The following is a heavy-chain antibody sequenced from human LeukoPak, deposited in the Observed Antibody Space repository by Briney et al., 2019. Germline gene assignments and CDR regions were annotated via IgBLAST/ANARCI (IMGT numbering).Heavy chain of an antibody. Sequence: GRSLRLSCTASGFPFSNYAMNWVRQTPGKGLEWVALISSDGGKIYYADSVKGRFTISRDNSKNTLFLQMNSLTVEDTAVYYCARDPAKGAATYFDYWGQGTLVTVSS. D-gene: IGHD2-15*01. CDR1: GFPFSNYA. J-gene: IGHJ4*02. CDR3: ARDPAKGAATYFDY. V-gene: IGHV3-30*04. CDR2: ISSDGGKI.